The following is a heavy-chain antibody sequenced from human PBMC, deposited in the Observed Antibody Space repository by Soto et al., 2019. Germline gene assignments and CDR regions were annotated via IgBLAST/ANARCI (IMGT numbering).Heavy chain of an antibody. J-gene: IGHJ6*03. Sequence: GGSLRLSCAASGFTFSSYGMHWVRQAPGKGLEWVAVIWYDGSNKYYADSVKGRFTISRDNSKNTLYLQMNSLRAEDTAVYYCARAGGYYYMDVWGKGTTVTVSS. D-gene: IGHD3-16*01. CDR2: IWYDGSNK. CDR1: GFTFSSYG. V-gene: IGHV3-33*01. CDR3: ARAGGYYYMDV.